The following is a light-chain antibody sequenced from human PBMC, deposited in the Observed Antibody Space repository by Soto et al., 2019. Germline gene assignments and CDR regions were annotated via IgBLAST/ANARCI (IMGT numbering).Light chain of an antibody. CDR2: EVT. Sequence: QSALTQPHSASGSPGQSVTISCTGTSRNVGEYNYVSWYQQHPAKAPKLVIYEVTKRPSGVPDRFSGSKSGNTASLTVSGLQAEDEADYYCASYAGSSTLVFGGGTKVTVL. CDR3: ASYAGSSTLV. J-gene: IGLJ2*01. V-gene: IGLV2-8*01. CDR1: SRNVGEYNY.